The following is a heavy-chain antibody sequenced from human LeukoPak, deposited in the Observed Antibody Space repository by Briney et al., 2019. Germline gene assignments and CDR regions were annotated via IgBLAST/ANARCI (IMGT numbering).Heavy chain of an antibody. CDR1: GFTFSSYG. CDR2: IWYDGSNK. V-gene: IGHV3-33*01. J-gene: IGHJ6*03. CDR3: ARDPVVVVPAAPQMGYYMDV. D-gene: IGHD2-2*01. Sequence: QPGRSLRLSCAASGFTFSSYGMHWVRQAPGKGLEWVAVIWYDGSNKYYADSVKGRFTISRDNSKNTLYLQMNSLRAEDTAVYYCARDPVVVVPAAPQMGYYMDVWGKGTTVTVSS.